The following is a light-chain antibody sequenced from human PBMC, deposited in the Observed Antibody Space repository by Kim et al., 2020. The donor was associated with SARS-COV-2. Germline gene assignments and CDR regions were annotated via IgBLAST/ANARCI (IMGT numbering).Light chain of an antibody. CDR3: QAWDSSTYV. J-gene: IGLJ1*01. CDR1: KLGDKY. V-gene: IGLV3-1*01. CDR2: QDS. Sequence: SSELTQPPSVSVSPGQTASITCSGDKLGDKYACWYQHKPGQSPVLVIYQDSKRPSGIPERFSGSNSGNTATLTISGTQAMDEADYYCQAWDSSTYVFGTGTKVTVL.